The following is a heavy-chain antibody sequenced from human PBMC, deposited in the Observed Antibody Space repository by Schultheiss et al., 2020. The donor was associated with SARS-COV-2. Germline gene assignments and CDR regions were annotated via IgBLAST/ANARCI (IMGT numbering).Heavy chain of an antibody. V-gene: IGHV4-31*03. CDR1: GGSISSGGYY. Sequence: SETLSLTCTVSGGSISSGGYYWSWIRQHPGKGLEWIGYIYYSGSTYYNPSLKSRVTISVDTSKNQFSLKLSSVTAADTAVYYCGKAVLSGYDYLYGMDVWGQGTTVTVSS. CDR2: IYYSGST. J-gene: IGHJ6*02. D-gene: IGHD5-12*01. CDR3: GKAVLSGYDYLYGMDV.